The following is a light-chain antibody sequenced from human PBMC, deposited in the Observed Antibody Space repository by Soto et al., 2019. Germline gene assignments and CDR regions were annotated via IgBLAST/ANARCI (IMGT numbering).Light chain of an antibody. CDR3: QQYKSYSIT. Sequence: DIQMSQSPSTLSARMGESVTITCRASQSISVWLAWYQQKPGNPPKVLIYDASTLESGVPSRFSGSGSGTEFTLTISSLQPDDFATYFCQQYKSYSITFGQGTRLE. CDR1: QSISVW. J-gene: IGKJ5*01. V-gene: IGKV1-5*01. CDR2: DAS.